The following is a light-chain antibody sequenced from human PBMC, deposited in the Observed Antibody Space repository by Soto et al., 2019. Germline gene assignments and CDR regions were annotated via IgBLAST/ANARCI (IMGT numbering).Light chain of an antibody. CDR3: QQYGSSPTT. Sequence: EIVLTQSPATLSLSPGEIATLSFSASQSVSSYLAWYQQKPGQAPRLLIYGASSRATGIPDRFSGSGSGTDFTLTISRLEPEDFAVYYCQQYGSSPTTFGGGTKVDIK. CDR2: GAS. J-gene: IGKJ4*01. CDR1: QSVSSY. V-gene: IGKV3-20*01.